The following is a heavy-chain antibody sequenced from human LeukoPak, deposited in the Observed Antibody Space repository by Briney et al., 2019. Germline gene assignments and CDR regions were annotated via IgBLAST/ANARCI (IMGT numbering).Heavy chain of an antibody. J-gene: IGHJ4*02. CDR1: GFTFSSYA. D-gene: IGHD2-15*01. CDR3: ARDSYCSGGTCYSRVGY. Sequence: PGGSLRLSCAASGFTFSSYAMYWVRQAPGKGLEWVAVISYDGSNKYYADSVKGRFTISRDNSKNTLYLQMSSLRAEDTAVYYCARDSYCSGGTCYSRVGYWGQGTVVTVSS. CDR2: ISYDGSNK. V-gene: IGHV3-30-3*01.